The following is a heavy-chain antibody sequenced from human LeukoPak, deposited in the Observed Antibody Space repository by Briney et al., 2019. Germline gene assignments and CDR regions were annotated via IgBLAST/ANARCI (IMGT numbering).Heavy chain of an antibody. CDR3: ARGSRYSYGYDY. CDR2: SIPIFGTA. Sequence: SVKVSCKASGGTFSSYAISWVRQGPGQGLEWRGGSIPIFGTANDAQKVQGRVTITADESTSTAYMEPSSLRSEDTAVYYCARGSRYSYGYDYWGQGTLVTVSS. D-gene: IGHD5-18*01. CDR1: GGTFSSYA. J-gene: IGHJ4*02. V-gene: IGHV1-69*13.